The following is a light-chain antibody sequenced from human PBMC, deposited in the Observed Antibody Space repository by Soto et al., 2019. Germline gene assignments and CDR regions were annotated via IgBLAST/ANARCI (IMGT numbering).Light chain of an antibody. CDR2: KAS. J-gene: IGKJ1*01. CDR1: QSIYNW. CDR3: QQYYSYSRT. V-gene: IGKV1-5*03. Sequence: DTQMTQSPSTLSASVGDRVTITCRASQSIYNWLAWYQQKPGKAPSLLIYKASSLESGVPSRFSGSGSGTEFTLTISSLQPDDFATYYCQQYYSYSRTFGQGTKVDIK.